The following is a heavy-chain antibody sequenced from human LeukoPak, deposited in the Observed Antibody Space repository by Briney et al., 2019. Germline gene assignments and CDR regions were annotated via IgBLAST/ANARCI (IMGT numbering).Heavy chain of an antibody. CDR1: GGSISSSSYY. CDR3: ARAPRLALDY. Sequence: PSETLSLTCTVSGGSISSSSYYWGWIRQPPGKGLEWIGSIYYSGSTYYNPSLKSRVTISVDTSKNQFSLKLSSVTAADTAVYYCARAPRLALDYWGQGTLVTVSS. V-gene: IGHV4-39*07. D-gene: IGHD6-19*01. J-gene: IGHJ4*02. CDR2: IYYSGST.